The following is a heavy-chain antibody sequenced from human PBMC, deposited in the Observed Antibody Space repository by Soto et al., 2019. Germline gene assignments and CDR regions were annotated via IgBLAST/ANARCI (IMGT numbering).Heavy chain of an antibody. J-gene: IGHJ3*02. CDR1: GYTLTELS. CDR2: FDPEDGET. D-gene: IGHD6-13*01. V-gene: IGHV1-24*01. CDR3: AIQYSSSWYGAFDI. Sequence: GASVNVAWKVSGYTLTELSMHWVLQAPGKGLEWMGGFDPEDGETIYAQKFQGRVTMTEDTSTDTAYMELSSLRSEDTAVYYCAIQYSSSWYGAFDIRAQRTIVTVS.